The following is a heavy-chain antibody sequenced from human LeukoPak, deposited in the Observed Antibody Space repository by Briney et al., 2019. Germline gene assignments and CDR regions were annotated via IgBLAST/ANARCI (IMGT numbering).Heavy chain of an antibody. CDR1: GFTFSSYG. D-gene: IGHD5-12*01. Sequence: PGGTLRLSCAASGFTFSSYGMSWVRQAPGKGLEWVSAISGSGGSTYYADSVKGRFTISRDNSKNTLYLQMNSLRVEDTAVYSCAKVGRGGYPNYYYYYYMDVWGKGTTVIISS. V-gene: IGHV3-23*01. CDR3: AKVGRGGYPNYYYYYYMDV. CDR2: ISGSGGST. J-gene: IGHJ6*03.